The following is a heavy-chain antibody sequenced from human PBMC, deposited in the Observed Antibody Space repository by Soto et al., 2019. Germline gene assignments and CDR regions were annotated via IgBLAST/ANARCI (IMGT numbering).Heavy chain of an antibody. J-gene: IGHJ4*02. CDR2: IFYSGNT. CDR1: GGSISTYY. V-gene: IGHV4-59*08. D-gene: IGHD5-12*01. Sequence: QVQLQESGPGLLKPSETLSLTCTVSGGSISTYYWSWIRQPPGRGLEWIGYIFYSGNTNYNPSLMSRVTISVDTSKYQFSRTRSSLTAADTAVYYCAGHPGRGSSGDAFDYWGQGTMVTVSS. CDR3: AGHPGRGSSGDAFDY.